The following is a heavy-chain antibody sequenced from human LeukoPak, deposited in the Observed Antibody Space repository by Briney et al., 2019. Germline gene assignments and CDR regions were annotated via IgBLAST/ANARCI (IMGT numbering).Heavy chain of an antibody. D-gene: IGHD1-26*01. CDR1: GYTFTSYG. V-gene: IGHV1-18*01. CDR2: ISAYNGNT. Sequence: GASVKVSCTASGYTFTSYGISWVRQAPGQGLEWMGWISAYNGNTNYAQKLQGRVTMTTDTSTSTAYMERRSLRSDDTAVYYCARDWDIMYRGILGAFDIWGQGTMVTVSS. J-gene: IGHJ3*02. CDR3: ARDWDIMYRGILGAFDI.